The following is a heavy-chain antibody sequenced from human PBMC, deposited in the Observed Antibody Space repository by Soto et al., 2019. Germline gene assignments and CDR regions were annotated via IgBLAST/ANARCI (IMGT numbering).Heavy chain of an antibody. CDR2: IYYSGST. J-gene: IGHJ4*02. D-gene: IGHD3-22*01. V-gene: IGHV4-31*03. CDR1: GGSISSGVNY. CDR3: ASDYYHTSGYFDY. Sequence: TRSLTCPFSGGSISSGVNYWSWIRQHPGKGLDWIGYIYYSGSTYYNPSLKSRVTISVETSKNQFSLKLSSVTAADTAVYYCASDYYHTSGYFDYWGQRTPVTVSS.